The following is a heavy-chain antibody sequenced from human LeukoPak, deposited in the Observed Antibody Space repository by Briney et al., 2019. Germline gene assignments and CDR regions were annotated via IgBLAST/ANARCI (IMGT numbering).Heavy chain of an antibody. CDR2: ISGSGGST. D-gene: IGHD3-22*01. Sequence: GESLRLPCAASGFTFSSYAMSWVRQAPGKGLEWVSAISGSGGSTYYADSVKGRFTISRDNSKNTLYLQMNSLRAEDTAVYYCAKDPTMIVVVIPDYWGQGTLVTVSS. CDR1: GFTFSSYA. J-gene: IGHJ4*02. CDR3: AKDPTMIVVVIPDY. V-gene: IGHV3-23*01.